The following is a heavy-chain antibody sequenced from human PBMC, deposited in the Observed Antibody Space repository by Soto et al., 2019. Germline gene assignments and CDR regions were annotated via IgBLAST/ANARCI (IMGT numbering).Heavy chain of an antibody. CDR1: GFTFSNAW. CDR3: TTPAAGGLPLGDAFDI. Sequence: EVQLVESGGGLVKPGGSLRLSCAASGFTFSNAWMSWVRQAPGKGLEWVGRIKSKTDGGTTDYAAPVKGRFTISRDDSKNTLYLQMNSLKTEDTAVYYCTTPAAGGLPLGDAFDIWGQGTMVTVSS. J-gene: IGHJ3*02. D-gene: IGHD5-12*01. CDR2: IKSKTDGGTT. V-gene: IGHV3-15*01.